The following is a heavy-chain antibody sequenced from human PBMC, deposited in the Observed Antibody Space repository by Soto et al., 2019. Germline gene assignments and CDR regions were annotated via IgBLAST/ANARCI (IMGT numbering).Heavy chain of an antibody. J-gene: IGHJ3*02. CDR3: ARRAVDDAFDI. V-gene: IGHV5-51*01. CDR2: IYPGDSDI. CDR1: EYSFTTYW. Sequence: PGESLKSSCKGSEYSFTTYWIGWVRQMPGEGLEWMGIIYPGDSDIRYSPSLQGQVTISADKSISTAYLQWSSLKASDSAIYYCARRAVDDAFDIWGQGTMVTVSS.